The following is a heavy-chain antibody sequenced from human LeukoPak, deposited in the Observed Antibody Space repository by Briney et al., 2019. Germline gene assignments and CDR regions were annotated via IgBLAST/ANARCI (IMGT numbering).Heavy chain of an antibody. CDR2: IYPGDSDT. D-gene: IGHD4-17*01. CDR1: GYSFTSYW. J-gene: IGHJ3*02. Sequence: HGESLKISCKGSGYSFTSYWIGWVRQMPGKGLEWMGIIYPGDSDTRYSPSFQGQVTISADKSISTAYLQWSSLKASDTAMYYCARHDPTTTGAFDIWGQGTMVTVSS. CDR3: ARHDPTTTGAFDI. V-gene: IGHV5-51*01.